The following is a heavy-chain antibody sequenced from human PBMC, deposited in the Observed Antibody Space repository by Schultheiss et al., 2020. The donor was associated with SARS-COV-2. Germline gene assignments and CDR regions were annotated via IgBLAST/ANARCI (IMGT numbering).Heavy chain of an antibody. V-gene: IGHV3-48*01. CDR2: ISSSSSTI. Sequence: GGSLRLSCAASGFTFSSYSMNWVRQAPGKGLEWVSYISSSSSTIYYADSVKGRFTISRDNAKNSLYLQMNSLRAEDTAVYYCARDVGYCSSTSCYDQFDPWGQGTLVTVSS. CDR1: GFTFSSYS. D-gene: IGHD2-2*01. J-gene: IGHJ5*02. CDR3: ARDVGYCSSTSCYDQFDP.